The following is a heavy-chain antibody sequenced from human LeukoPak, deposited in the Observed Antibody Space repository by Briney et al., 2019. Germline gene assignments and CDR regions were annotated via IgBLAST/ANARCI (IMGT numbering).Heavy chain of an antibody. J-gene: IGHJ3*02. V-gene: IGHV1-2*02. CDR1: GYTFTSYD. Sequence: ASVKVSCKASGYTFTSYDINWVRQAPGQGLEWMGWINPNSGGTNYAQKFQGRVTMTRDTSISTAYMELSRLRSDDTAVYYCARYFSSSYGFDIWGQGTMVTVSS. CDR2: INPNSGGT. D-gene: IGHD6-6*01. CDR3: ARYFSSSYGFDI.